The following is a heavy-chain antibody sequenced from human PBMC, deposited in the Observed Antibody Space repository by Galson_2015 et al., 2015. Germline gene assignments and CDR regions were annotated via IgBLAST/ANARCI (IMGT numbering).Heavy chain of an antibody. Sequence: GIIYPGDSDTRYSPSFQGQVTISADKSISTAYLQWSSLKASDTAMYYCARHRVHCSGGSCYPVLFDYWGQGTLVTVSS. CDR3: ARHRVHCSGGSCYPVLFDY. CDR2: IYPGDSDT. V-gene: IGHV5-51*01. D-gene: IGHD2-15*01. J-gene: IGHJ4*02.